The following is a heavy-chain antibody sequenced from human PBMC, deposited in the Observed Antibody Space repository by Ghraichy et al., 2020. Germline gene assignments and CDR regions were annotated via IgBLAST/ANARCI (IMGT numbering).Heavy chain of an antibody. Sequence: GESLNISCAASGFTVSSNYMSWVRQAPGKGLEWVSVIYSGGSTYYADSVKGRFTISRDNSKNTLYLQMNSLRAEDTAVYYCARELYYYDSSGYYASRQGFDYWGQGTLVTVSS. V-gene: IGHV3-53*01. CDR2: IYSGGST. D-gene: IGHD3-22*01. J-gene: IGHJ4*02. CDR3: ARELYYYDSSGYYASRQGFDY. CDR1: GFTVSSNY.